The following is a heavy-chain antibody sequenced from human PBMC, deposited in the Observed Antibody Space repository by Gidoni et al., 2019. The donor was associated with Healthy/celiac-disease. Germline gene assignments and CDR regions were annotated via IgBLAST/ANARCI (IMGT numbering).Heavy chain of an antibody. CDR3: AKPLPRSTVVKGYYYYYYGRDV. J-gene: IGHJ6*02. V-gene: IGHV3-23*01. CDR2: ISGSGGST. D-gene: IGHD4-17*01. Sequence: EVQLLESGGGLVQHGGSLRLSCAASGFTFSSYAMSWVRQAPGKGLEWVSAISGSGGSTYYADSVKGRCTISRDNSKNTLYLQMNSLRAEDTAVYYCAKPLPRSTVVKGYYYYYYGRDVWGQGTTVTVSS. CDR1: GFTFSSYA.